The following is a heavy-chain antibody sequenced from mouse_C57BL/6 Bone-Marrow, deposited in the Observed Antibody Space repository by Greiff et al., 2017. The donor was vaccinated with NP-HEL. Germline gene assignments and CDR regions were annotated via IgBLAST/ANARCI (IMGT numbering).Heavy chain of an antibody. CDR2: IYPRSGNT. Sequence: QVQLQQSGAELARPGASVKLSCKASGYTFTSYGISWVKQRTGQGLEWIGEIYPRSGNTYYNEKFKGKATLTADKSSRTAYMELRSLRSEDSAVYFCARSIPYYCGPWFAYGGQGTLVTVSA. CDR3: ARSIPYYCGPWFAY. CDR1: GYTFTSYG. D-gene: IGHD1-1*01. V-gene: IGHV1-81*01. J-gene: IGHJ3*01.